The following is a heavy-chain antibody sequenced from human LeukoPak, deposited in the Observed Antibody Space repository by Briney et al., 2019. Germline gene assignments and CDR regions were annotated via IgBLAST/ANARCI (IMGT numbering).Heavy chain of an antibody. CDR1: GGSFSGYY. CDR2: INHSGST. CDR3: ARNIFGVVTPLYFDY. D-gene: IGHD3-3*01. J-gene: IGHJ4*02. Sequence: SETLSLTCAVYGGSFSGYYWSWIRQPPGKGLEWIGEINHSGSTNYNPSLKSRVTISVDTSKNQFSLKLSSVTAADTAVYYCARNIFGVVTPLYFDYWGQGTLVTVSS. V-gene: IGHV4-34*01.